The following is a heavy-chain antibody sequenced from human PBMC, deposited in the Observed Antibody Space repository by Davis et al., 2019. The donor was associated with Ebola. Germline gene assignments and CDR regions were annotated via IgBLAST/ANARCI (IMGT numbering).Heavy chain of an antibody. CDR1: GGSFSGYY. CDR3: ARGGEGYSYGAIDY. J-gene: IGHJ4*02. V-gene: IGHV4-34*01. D-gene: IGHD5-18*01. Sequence: PSETLSLTCAVYGGSFSGYYWSWIRQPPGKGLEWIGEINHSGSTNYNPSLKSRVTISVDTSKNQFSLKLSSVTAADTAVYYCARGGEGYSYGAIDYWGQGTLVTVSS. CDR2: INHSGST.